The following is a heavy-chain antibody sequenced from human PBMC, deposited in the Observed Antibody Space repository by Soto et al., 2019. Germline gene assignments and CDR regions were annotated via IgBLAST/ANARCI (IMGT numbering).Heavy chain of an antibody. Sequence: ASVKVSCKASGYTFAGHYMHWVRQVSGRRLEFLGWLKPDNGGTYYAPKFQGRVTFTRDTSKTTAYMEMSGLQSDDTAVYFCARDLCPLGSGSPCPTFGMDLWGQGTTVTVSS. CDR1: GYTFAGHY. J-gene: IGHJ6*02. V-gene: IGHV1-2*02. D-gene: IGHD3-10*01. CDR2: LKPDNGGT. CDR3: ARDLCPLGSGSPCPTFGMDL.